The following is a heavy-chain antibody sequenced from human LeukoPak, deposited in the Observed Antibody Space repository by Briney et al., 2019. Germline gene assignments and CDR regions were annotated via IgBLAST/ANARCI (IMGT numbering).Heavy chain of an antibody. V-gene: IGHV3-33*01. CDR3: ARELGSVTGATDY. D-gene: IGHD1-7*01. CDR1: GFTFSSYG. Sequence: GGSLRLSCAASGFTFSSYGMHWVRQAPGKGLEWVAVIWYDGSNKYYADSVKGRFTISRDNSKNTLYLQMNSLRAEDTAVYYCARELGSVTGATDYWGQGTLVTVSS. CDR2: IWYDGSNK. J-gene: IGHJ4*02.